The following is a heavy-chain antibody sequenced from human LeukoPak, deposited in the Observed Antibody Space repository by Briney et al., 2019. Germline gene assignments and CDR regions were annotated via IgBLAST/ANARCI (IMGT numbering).Heavy chain of an antibody. Sequence: PGGSLRLSCAASGFTFSGYGMHWVRQAPGKGLEWVAFIRYDGSNNYYTDSVKGRFTISRDNSKNTLYLQMNSLRAEDTAVYYCARYGSGSYYTYFDYWGQGTLVTVSS. D-gene: IGHD3-10*01. J-gene: IGHJ4*02. CDR1: GFTFSGYG. V-gene: IGHV3-30*02. CDR2: IRYDGSNN. CDR3: ARYGSGSYYTYFDY.